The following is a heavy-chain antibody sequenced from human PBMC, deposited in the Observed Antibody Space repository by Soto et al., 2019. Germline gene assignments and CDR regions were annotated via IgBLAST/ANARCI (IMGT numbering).Heavy chain of an antibody. J-gene: IGHJ4*02. CDR1: GFTFSSYA. D-gene: IGHD2-15*01. CDR2: ISYDGSNK. Sequence: GGSLRLSCAASGFTFSSYAMHWVRQAPGKGLEWVAVISYDGSNKYYADSVKGRFTISRDNSKNTLYLQMNSLRAEDTAVYYCARSLSGGSCFDDYGDYVCGYYFDYWGQGTLVTVSS. V-gene: IGHV3-30-3*01. CDR3: ARSLSGGSCFDDYGDYVCGYYFDY.